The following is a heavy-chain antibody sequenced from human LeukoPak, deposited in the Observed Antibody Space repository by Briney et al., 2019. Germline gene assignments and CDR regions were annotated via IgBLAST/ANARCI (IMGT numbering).Heavy chain of an antibody. CDR2: ISSSDNTI. Sequence: GGSLRLSCAASGCAFSDYSRNWVRQAPGKGLEWVSYISSSDNTIHYADSVKGRFTISRDNAKNSLYLEMNSLRDEDTAVYYCARVHRGYSYGRLDYWGQGTLVTVSS. D-gene: IGHD5-18*01. CDR3: ARVHRGYSYGRLDY. CDR1: GCAFSDYS. V-gene: IGHV3-48*02. J-gene: IGHJ4*02.